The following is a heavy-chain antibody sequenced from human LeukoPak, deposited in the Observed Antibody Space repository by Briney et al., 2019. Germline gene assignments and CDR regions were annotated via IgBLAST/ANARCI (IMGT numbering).Heavy chain of an antibody. CDR3: ARGGVHYDILTGYDR. CDR1: DGSISSNSYY. V-gene: IGHV4-39*07. J-gene: IGHJ4*02. D-gene: IGHD3-9*01. CDR2: ISYSGRT. Sequence: SETLSLTCTVSDGSISSNSYYWGWIRQPPGKGLEWIGSISYSGRTYYNPSLKSRVTISVDTSKNQFSLKLSSVTAADTAVYYCARGGVHYDILTGYDRWGQGTLVTVSS.